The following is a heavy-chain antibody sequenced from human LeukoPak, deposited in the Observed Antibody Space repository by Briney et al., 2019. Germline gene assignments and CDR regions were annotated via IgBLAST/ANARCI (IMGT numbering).Heavy chain of an antibody. Sequence: GGSLRLSCAASGFTFSSYSMNWVRQAPGKGLEWVSSISSSSSYVYYADSVKGRFTISRDNSKNTLYLQMNSLRAEDTAVYYCAKDPKETGNHFDYWGQGTLVTVSS. CDR1: GFTFSSYS. CDR2: ISSSSSYV. CDR3: AKDPKETGNHFDY. V-gene: IGHV3-21*01. J-gene: IGHJ4*02. D-gene: IGHD7-27*01.